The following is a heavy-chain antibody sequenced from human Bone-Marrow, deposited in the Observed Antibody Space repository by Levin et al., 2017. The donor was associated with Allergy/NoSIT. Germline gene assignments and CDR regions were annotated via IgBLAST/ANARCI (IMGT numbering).Heavy chain of an antibody. CDR3: ARDLEGATAFDY. J-gene: IGHJ4*02. V-gene: IGHV3-30-3*01. Sequence: SCAASGFTFSSYAMHWVRQAPGKGLEWVAVISYDGSNKYYADSVKGRFTISRDNSKNTLYLQMNSLRAEDTAVYYCARDLEGATAFDYWGQGTLVTVSS. CDR1: GFTFSSYA. D-gene: IGHD1-1*01. CDR2: ISYDGSNK.